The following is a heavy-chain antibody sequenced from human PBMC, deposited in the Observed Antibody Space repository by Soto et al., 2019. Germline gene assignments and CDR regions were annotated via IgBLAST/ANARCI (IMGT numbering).Heavy chain of an antibody. V-gene: IGHV3-15*07. J-gene: IGHJ6*02. D-gene: IGHD2-15*01. CDR3: ARDLEYCSGGSCYERYGMDV. CDR1: GFTFSNAW. CDR2: IKSQIDGGAT. Sequence: GGSLRLSCTASGFTFSNAWMNWVRQAPGEGLEWVGRIKSQIDGGATDYAPSVRGRFIISRDDSSSTLYLQMNSLRTEDTAVYYCARDLEYCSGGSCYERYGMDVWGQGTTVTVSS.